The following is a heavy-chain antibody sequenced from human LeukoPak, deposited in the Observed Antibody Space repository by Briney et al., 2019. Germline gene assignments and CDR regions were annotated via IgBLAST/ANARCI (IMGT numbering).Heavy chain of an antibody. D-gene: IGHD2-2*01. J-gene: IGHJ4*02. CDR1: GYTFTSYY. V-gene: IGHV1-46*03. CDR3: AAGGRCSSTSCYDGYNY. Sequence: ASVKVSCKASGYTFTSYYMHWVRQAPGQGLEWMGIINPSGGSTSYAQKFQGRVTMTRDTSTGTVYMELSSLRSEDTAVYYCAAGGRCSSTSCYDGYNYWGQGTLVTVSS. CDR2: INPSGGST.